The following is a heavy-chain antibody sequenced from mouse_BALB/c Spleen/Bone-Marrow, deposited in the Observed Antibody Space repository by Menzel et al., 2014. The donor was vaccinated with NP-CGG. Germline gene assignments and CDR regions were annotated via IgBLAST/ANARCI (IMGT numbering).Heavy chain of an antibody. J-gene: IGHJ2*01. Sequence: QVQLQQSGAELVRPGSSVKISCKASGYAFSVYWMNWVKQRPGQGLEWIGQIYPGDGDTNHNGKFKGRATLTADKSSNTAYMQLSSLTSEDSAVYFCARGGISVDYWGQGTTLTVSS. CDR1: GYAFSVYW. CDR3: ARGGISVDY. CDR2: IYPGDGDT. V-gene: IGHV1-80*01.